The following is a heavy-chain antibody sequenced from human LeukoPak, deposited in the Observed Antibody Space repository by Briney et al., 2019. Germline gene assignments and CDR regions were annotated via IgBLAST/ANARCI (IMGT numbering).Heavy chain of an antibody. D-gene: IGHD4-17*01. CDR3: AKRPSDYGDYVSYFDY. J-gene: IGHJ4*02. Sequence: PGGSLRLSCAASGFSFTSYGMHWVRQAPGKGLEWVGVISDDGRRKDYADSVKGRFTISRDNSKDTLYLQMNSLRAEDTAVYYCAKRPSDYGDYVSYFDYWGRGTLVTVSS. CDR2: ISDDGRRK. CDR1: GFSFTSYG. V-gene: IGHV3-30*18.